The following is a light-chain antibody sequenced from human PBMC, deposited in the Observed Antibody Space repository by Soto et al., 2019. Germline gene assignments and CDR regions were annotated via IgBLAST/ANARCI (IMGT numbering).Light chain of an antibody. CDR3: RQRSNWPIT. CDR2: DAS. Sequence: EIVLTQSPGTLSLSPGERATLSCRASQSIRSYLAWYQQTPGQAPRLLISDASNSATGSTPGFIGSRSGTDVTLTISSREPEDVSVYYCRQRSNWPITFGQGTRLEIK. V-gene: IGKV3-11*01. CDR1: QSIRSY. J-gene: IGKJ5*01.